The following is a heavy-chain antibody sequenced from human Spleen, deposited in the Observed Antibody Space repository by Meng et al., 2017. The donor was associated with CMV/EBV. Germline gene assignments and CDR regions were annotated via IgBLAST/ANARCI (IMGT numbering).Heavy chain of an antibody. J-gene: IGHJ4*02. Sequence: ASVKVSCKASGGTFSSYTISWVRQAPGQGLEWMGWINPNSGGTNYAQKFQGRVTMTRDTSISTAYMELSRLRSDDTAVYYCARDTRLEAYYDFDYWGQGTLVTVSS. V-gene: IGHV1-2*02. CDR3: ARDTRLEAYYDFDY. CDR2: INPNSGGT. CDR1: GGTFSSYT. D-gene: IGHD3-3*01.